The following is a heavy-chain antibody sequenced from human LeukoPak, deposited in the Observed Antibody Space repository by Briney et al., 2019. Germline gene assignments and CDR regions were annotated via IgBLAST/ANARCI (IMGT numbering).Heavy chain of an antibody. Sequence: PSETLSLTCTVSGGSISSGSYYWGWIRQPPGKGLEWIGNIYYSGSTYYNPSLKSRVTISVDTSKNQFSLKLSSVTAADTAVYYCARVTIAAAGTFWFDPWGQGTLVTVSS. CDR1: GGSISSGSYY. CDR2: IYYSGST. CDR3: ARVTIAAAGTFWFDP. D-gene: IGHD6-13*01. J-gene: IGHJ5*02. V-gene: IGHV4-39*07.